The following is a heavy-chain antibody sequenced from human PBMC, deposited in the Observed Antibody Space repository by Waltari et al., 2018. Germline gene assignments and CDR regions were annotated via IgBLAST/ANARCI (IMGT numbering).Heavy chain of an antibody. J-gene: IGHJ3*02. CDR3: ARLTYYYGSGSYPNAFDI. V-gene: IGHV1-2*02. D-gene: IGHD3-10*01. CDR2: INPNSGGT. CDR1: GYTFTGQH. Sequence: QVQLVQSGAEVKKPGASVKVSCKASGYTFTGQHMPWVRQAPAQGLEWMGWINPNSGGTNYAQKFQGRVTMTRDTSISTAYMELSRLRSDDTAVYYCARLTYYYGSGSYPNAFDIWGQGTMVTVSS.